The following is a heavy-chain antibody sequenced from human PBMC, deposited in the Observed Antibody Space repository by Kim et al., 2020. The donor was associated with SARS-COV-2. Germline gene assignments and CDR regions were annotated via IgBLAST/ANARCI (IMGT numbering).Heavy chain of an antibody. V-gene: IGHV3-30*07. Sequence: SVEGRLTSSRDNSKNTLYLQMNSLRAEDTAVYYCARDYYDSSGYPRGMDVWGQGTTVTVSS. CDR3: ARDYYDSSGYPRGMDV. D-gene: IGHD3-22*01. J-gene: IGHJ6*02.